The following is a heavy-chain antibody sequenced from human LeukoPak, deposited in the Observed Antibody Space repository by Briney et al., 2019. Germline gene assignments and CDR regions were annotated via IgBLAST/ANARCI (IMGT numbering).Heavy chain of an antibody. Sequence: SETLSLTCTVSGGSISSSSYYWGWIRQPPGKGLEWIGSIYYSGSTYYNPSLKSRVTISVDTSKNQFSLKLSSVTAADTAVYYCARGRAVAEYWGQGILVTVSS. V-gene: IGHV4-39*01. D-gene: IGHD6-19*01. J-gene: IGHJ4*02. CDR1: GGSISSSSYY. CDR2: IYYSGST. CDR3: ARGRAVAEY.